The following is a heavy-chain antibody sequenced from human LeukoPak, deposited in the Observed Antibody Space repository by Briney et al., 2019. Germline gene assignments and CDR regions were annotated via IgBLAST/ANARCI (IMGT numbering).Heavy chain of an antibody. V-gene: IGHV5-51*01. J-gene: IGHJ4*02. CDR3: ARIEMVRGIVMTGY. CDR2: IHPGDSDT. CDR1: RYSSTNFW. D-gene: IGHD3-10*01. Sequence: PGESLKISCKGSRYSSTNFWIGWVRQMPGRGLEWMGIIHPGDSDTRYSPSFQGHVTISADKSINTAYLQWSSLQASDTAMYYCARIEMVRGIVMTGYWGQGTLVTVSS.